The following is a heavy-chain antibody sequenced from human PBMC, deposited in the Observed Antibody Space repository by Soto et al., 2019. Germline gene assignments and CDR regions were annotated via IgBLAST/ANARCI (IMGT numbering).Heavy chain of an antibody. V-gene: IGHV3-23*01. J-gene: IGHJ4*02. CDR3: AKGSSGWYERFDY. D-gene: IGHD6-19*01. CDR1: GFTFSSYA. Sequence: EVQLLESGGGLVQPGGSLRLSCAASGFTFSSYAMSWVRQAPGKGLEWVSAISGSGGSTYYADSVKGRFTISRDNSTNTLYMQMNSLRAEDTGVYYCAKGSSGWYERFDYWGQGTLATVSS. CDR2: ISGSGGST.